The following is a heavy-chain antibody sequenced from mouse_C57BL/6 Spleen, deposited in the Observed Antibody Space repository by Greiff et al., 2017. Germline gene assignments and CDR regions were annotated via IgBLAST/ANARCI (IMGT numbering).Heavy chain of an antibody. CDR1: GFTFSSYT. Sequence: EVMLVESGGGLVKPGGSLKLSCAASGFTFSSYTMSWVRQTPEKRLEWVATISGGGGNTYYPDSVKGRFTISRDNAKNTLYLQMSSLRSEDTALYYCARQGVRRQDYFDYWGQGTTLTVSS. CDR3: ARQGVRRQDYFDY. CDR2: ISGGGGNT. V-gene: IGHV5-9*01. J-gene: IGHJ2*01. D-gene: IGHD2-14*01.